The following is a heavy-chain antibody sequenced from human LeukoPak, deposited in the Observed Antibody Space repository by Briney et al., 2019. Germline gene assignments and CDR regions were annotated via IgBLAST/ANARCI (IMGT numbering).Heavy chain of an antibody. CDR2: ISYDGSNK. V-gene: IGHV3-30*04. J-gene: IGHJ4*02. CDR3: AKDTVYDSSGYYYV. D-gene: IGHD3-22*01. CDR1: GFTFSSYA. Sequence: PGRSLRLSCAASGFTFSSYAMHWVRQAPGKGLEWVAVISYDGSNKYYADSVKGRFTISRDNSKNTLYLQMNSLRAEDTAVYYCAKDTVYDSSGYYYVWGQGTLVTVSS.